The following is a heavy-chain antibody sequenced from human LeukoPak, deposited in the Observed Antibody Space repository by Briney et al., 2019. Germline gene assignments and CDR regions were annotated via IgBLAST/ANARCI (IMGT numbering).Heavy chain of an antibody. CDR1: TFSXYW. Sequence: TFSXYWMHWVRQXPGKGLVWVSRINSDGSSTSYADSVKGRFTISRDNAKNTLYLQMNSLRAEDTAVYYCARVTLEPTTYYYYYYGMDVWGQGTTVTVSS. D-gene: IGHD1-1*01. V-gene: IGHV3-74*01. J-gene: IGHJ6*02. CDR2: INSDGSST. CDR3: ARVTLEPTTYYYYYYGMDV.